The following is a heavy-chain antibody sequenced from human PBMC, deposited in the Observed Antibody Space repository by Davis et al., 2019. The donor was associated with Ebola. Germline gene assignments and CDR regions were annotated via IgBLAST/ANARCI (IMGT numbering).Heavy chain of an antibody. Sequence: PGGSLRLSCTVSGGSISSHYWSWIRQPPGKGLEWIGSIYYSGSTYYNPSLKSRVTISVDTSKNQFSLKLSSVTAADTAVYYCARENYDSSGSDYWGQGTLVTVSS. V-gene: IGHV4-59*11. D-gene: IGHD3-22*01. CDR3: ARENYDSSGSDY. CDR1: GGSISSHY. J-gene: IGHJ4*02. CDR2: IYYSGST.